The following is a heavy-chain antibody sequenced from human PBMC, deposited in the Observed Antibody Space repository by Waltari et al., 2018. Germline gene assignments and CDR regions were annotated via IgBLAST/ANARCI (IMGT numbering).Heavy chain of an antibody. CDR1: GYTFTSYA. J-gene: IGHJ6*02. Sequence: QVQLVQSGAEVKKPGASVKVSCKASGYTFTSYAMHWVRQAPGQRLEWMGWINAGNGNTKDSQKCQGRVTITRETSASTAYMELSSLRSEDTAVYYCAREGAFTIFGVVRGYYGMDVWGQGTTVTVSS. D-gene: IGHD3-3*01. CDR2: INAGNGNT. CDR3: AREGAFTIFGVVRGYYGMDV. V-gene: IGHV1-3*01.